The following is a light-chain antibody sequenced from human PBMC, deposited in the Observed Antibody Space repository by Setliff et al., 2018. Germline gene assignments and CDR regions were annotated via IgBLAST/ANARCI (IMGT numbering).Light chain of an antibody. CDR3: SSYAGSNNPYV. Sequence: ALTQPPSASGSPGQSVTISCTGTSSDVGGYNYVSWYQQHPGKAPKLMIYEVSKRPSGVPDRFSGSRSGNTASLTVSGLQAEDEADYYCSSYAGSNNPYVFGTGTKVTVL. CDR1: SSDVGGYNY. J-gene: IGLJ1*01. V-gene: IGLV2-8*01. CDR2: EVS.